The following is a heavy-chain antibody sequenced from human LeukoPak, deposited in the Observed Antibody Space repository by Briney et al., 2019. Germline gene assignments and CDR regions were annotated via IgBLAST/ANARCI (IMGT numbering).Heavy chain of an antibody. CDR1: GFTFDDYA. J-gene: IGHJ4*02. D-gene: IGHD3-9*01. CDR3: ARDYTYYDILTGYSTNYYFDY. Sequence: GGSLRLSCAASGFTFDDYAMHWVRQAPGKGLEWVSGISWNSGSIGCADSVKGRFTISRDNAKNSLYLQMNSLRAEDTAVYYCARDYTYYDILTGYSTNYYFDYWGQGTLVTVSS. CDR2: ISWNSGSI. V-gene: IGHV3-9*01.